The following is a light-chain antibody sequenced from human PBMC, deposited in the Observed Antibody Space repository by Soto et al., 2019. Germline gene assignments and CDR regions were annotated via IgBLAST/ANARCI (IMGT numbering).Light chain of an antibody. CDR1: QNIGVW. V-gene: IGKV1-5*03. J-gene: IGKJ1*01. CDR3: QQWSLYSWT. Sequence: DIQMTQSPSTLSASVGERVTIACRASQNIGVWLAWYQQKPGKVPSLLIYKTSTLEDGVPSRFSGTGSGTDFTLTIYNLQPDDVATYYCQQWSLYSWTFGQGTKV. CDR2: KTS.